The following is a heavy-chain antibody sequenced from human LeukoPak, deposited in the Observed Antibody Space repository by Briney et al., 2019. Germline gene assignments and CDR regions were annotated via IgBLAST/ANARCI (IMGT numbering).Heavy chain of an antibody. CDR3: ARDRFTPISSGPRGY. D-gene: IGHD3-16*02. Sequence: GGSLRLSCAASGFTFSSYEMNWVRQAPGKGLEWVSYISSSGSTIYYADSVKGRFTISRDNAKNSLYLQMNSVRAEDTAVYYCARDRFTPISSGPRGYWGQGTLVTVSS. CDR2: ISSSGSTI. V-gene: IGHV3-48*03. CDR1: GFTFSSYE. J-gene: IGHJ4*02.